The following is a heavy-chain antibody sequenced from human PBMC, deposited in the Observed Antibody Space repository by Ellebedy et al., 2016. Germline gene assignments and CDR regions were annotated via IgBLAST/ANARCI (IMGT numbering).Heavy chain of an antibody. CDR2: ISYSGST. D-gene: IGHD3-10*01. CDR1: GGSVSSDDYY. CDR3: ARADYYQSFDI. J-gene: IGHJ3*02. Sequence: SETLSLTCTVSGGSVSSDDYYWSWIRQPPGKGLEWIGFISYSGSTYSNPSLKGRLSMSVDISKNQFSLNLSSVTAADTAVYYCARADYYQSFDIWGQGTMVTVSS. V-gene: IGHV4-30-4*01.